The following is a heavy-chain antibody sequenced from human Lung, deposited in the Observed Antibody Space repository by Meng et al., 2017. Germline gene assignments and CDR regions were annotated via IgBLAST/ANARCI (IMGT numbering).Heavy chain of an antibody. D-gene: IGHD6-13*01. CDR1: GYNFPDYW. Sequence: RVHSGAEVKKPGASVKFSCKPSGYNFPDYWLHWVRRAPGQGLEWMGRIDPKSGDTHYAKRFQGRVTMTGDTSISTAYMELSGLRSDDTAMYYCARDEDISAAGKLFGDYWGQGTLVTVSS. CDR3: ARDEDISAAGKLFGDY. J-gene: IGHJ4*02. V-gene: IGHV1-2*06. CDR2: IDPKSGDT.